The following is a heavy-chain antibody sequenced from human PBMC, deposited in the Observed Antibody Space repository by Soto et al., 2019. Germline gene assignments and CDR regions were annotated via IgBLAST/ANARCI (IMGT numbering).Heavy chain of an antibody. CDR1: GLTFSSYG. Sequence: TGGSLRLSCAASGLTFSSYGMHWVRQAPGKGLEWVAVISYDGSNKYYADSVKGRFTISRDNSKNTLYLQMNSLRAEDTAVYYCAKDLTHTRPLAAAGRRHDYWGQGTLVTVSS. D-gene: IGHD6-13*01. V-gene: IGHV3-30*18. J-gene: IGHJ4*02. CDR2: ISYDGSNK. CDR3: AKDLTHTRPLAAAGRRHDY.